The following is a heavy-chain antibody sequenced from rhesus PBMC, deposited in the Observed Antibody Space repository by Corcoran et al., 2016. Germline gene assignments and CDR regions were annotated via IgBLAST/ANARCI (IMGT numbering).Heavy chain of an antibody. CDR3: ARTSGSYFDY. D-gene: IGHD1-44*02. Sequence: QVQLQESGPGVVKPSETLSLTCAVSGGSISGYYLWSGIRQPPGKGLNWIGYIYVGSRSTSYNPPLINRFTISKAPSKNQFSLNLRSVTAADPAVYCCARTSGSYFDYWGQGVLVTVSS. J-gene: IGHJ4*01. CDR1: GGSISGYYL. V-gene: IGHV4-143*01. CDR2: IYVGSRST.